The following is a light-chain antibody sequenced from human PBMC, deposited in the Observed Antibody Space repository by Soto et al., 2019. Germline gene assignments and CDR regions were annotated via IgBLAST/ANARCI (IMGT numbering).Light chain of an antibody. CDR3: QQYINGWT. CDR1: QSISSR. J-gene: IGKJ1*01. Sequence: DIQMTQSPSTLSASVGDRFTITCRASQSISSRLAWYQQKSGKAPNLLIYDASSLEGGVPSRFSGSASETEFTLTISSLQPDDFATYYCQQYINGWTFGQGTKVDIK. V-gene: IGKV1-5*01. CDR2: DAS.